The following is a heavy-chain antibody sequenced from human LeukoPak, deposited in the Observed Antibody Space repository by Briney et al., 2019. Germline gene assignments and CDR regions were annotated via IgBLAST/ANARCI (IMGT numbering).Heavy chain of an antibody. CDR1: GGSINSGDYY. Sequence: SQTLSLTCTVSGGSINSGDYYWSWIRQPPRKGLEWIGYIYYSGSTYYNPSLKSRVTISVDTSKNQFSLKLSSVTAADTAVYYCARSPMVRGVIPDFDYWGQGTLVTVSS. V-gene: IGHV4-30-4*08. CDR2: IYYSGST. D-gene: IGHD3-10*01. J-gene: IGHJ4*02. CDR3: ARSPMVRGVIPDFDY.